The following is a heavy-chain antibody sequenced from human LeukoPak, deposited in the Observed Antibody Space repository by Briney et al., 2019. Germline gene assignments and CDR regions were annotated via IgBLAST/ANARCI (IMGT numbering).Heavy chain of an antibody. Sequence: GGSLRLSCAASGFTFSSYAMSWFRQAPGKGLEWVSAISGSGGSTYYADSVKGRFTISRDNSKNTLYLQMNSLRAEDTAVYYCATRAYCSGGSCSYYFDYWGQGTLVTVSS. V-gene: IGHV3-23*01. J-gene: IGHJ4*02. CDR3: ATRAYCSGGSCSYYFDY. CDR1: GFTFSSYA. D-gene: IGHD2-15*01. CDR2: ISGSGGST.